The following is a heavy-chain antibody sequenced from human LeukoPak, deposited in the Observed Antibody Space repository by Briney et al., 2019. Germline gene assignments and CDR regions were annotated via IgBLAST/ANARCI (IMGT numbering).Heavy chain of an antibody. V-gene: IGHV3-7*01. CDR1: GFLFSNSW. CDR2: INQDGSAK. CDR3: ARDGSWYDY. J-gene: IGHJ4*02. Sequence: GGSLRLSCADSGFLFSNSWMAWVRQAPGRGLEWLANINQDGSAKTCVDSVKGRFTISRDNAKNSLYLQMNSLRAEDTAVYYCARDGSWYDYWGQGTLVTVSS. D-gene: IGHD6-13*01.